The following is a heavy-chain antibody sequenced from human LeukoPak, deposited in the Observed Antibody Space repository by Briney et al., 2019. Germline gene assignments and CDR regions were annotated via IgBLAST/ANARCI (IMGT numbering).Heavy chain of an antibody. D-gene: IGHD5-24*01. Sequence: SQTLSLTCTVSGGSISSGSYYWGWIRQPPGKGLEWIGSIYYSGSTYYNPSLKSRVTISVDTSKNQFSLKLSSVTAADTAVYHCARGLNRRDGYNNPTYDYWGQGTLVTVSS. CDR3: ARGLNRRDGYNNPTYDY. J-gene: IGHJ4*02. CDR2: IYYSGST. CDR1: GGSISSGSYY. V-gene: IGHV4-39*07.